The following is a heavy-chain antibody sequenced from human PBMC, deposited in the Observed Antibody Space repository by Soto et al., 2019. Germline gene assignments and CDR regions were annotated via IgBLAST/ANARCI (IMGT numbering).Heavy chain of an antibody. D-gene: IGHD3-10*01. J-gene: IGHJ4*02. CDR1: GFTFSSYA. Sequence: EVQLLESGGGLVQPGGSLRLSCAASGFTFSSYAMSWVRQAPGKGLEWVSAISGSGGSTYYADSVKGRYTISSDNSMNTLYLQMNRLRAEDTAVYYCAKAGGSGANDYWGQGTLVTVSS. CDR2: ISGSGGST. V-gene: IGHV3-23*01. CDR3: AKAGGSGANDY.